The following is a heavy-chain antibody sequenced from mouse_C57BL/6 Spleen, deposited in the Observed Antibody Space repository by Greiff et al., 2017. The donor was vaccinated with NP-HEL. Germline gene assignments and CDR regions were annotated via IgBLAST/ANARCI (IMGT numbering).Heavy chain of an antibody. J-gene: IGHJ3*01. V-gene: IGHV1-54*01. CDR2: INPGSGGT. CDR1: GYAFTNYL. Sequence: QVQLQQSGAELVRPGASVKVSCKASGYAFTNYLIAWVKQRPGQGLEWIGVINPGSGGTNYNEKFKGKATLTADKSSSTAYLQLSSLTSVDSAVYVCAKDADYSFAYWGQGTLVTVSA. D-gene: IGHD1-1*01. CDR3: AKDADYSFAY.